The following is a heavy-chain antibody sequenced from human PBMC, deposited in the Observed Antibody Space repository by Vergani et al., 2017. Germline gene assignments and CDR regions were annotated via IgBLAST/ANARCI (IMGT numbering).Heavy chain of an antibody. D-gene: IGHD3-10*01. CDR2: ISNDGSKK. CDR1: GFSFSSHA. Sequence: VQVLESGGGLVQPGRSLRLSCAASGFSFSSHAIHWVRQAPGKGLEWVAVISNDGSKKYYADSVKGRFTISRDNSKNTLDLQMNSLRTQDTAVYYCAKAGSVTSGSLQYNFYMDVWGKGTTVTVS. V-gene: IGHV3-30*18. J-gene: IGHJ6*03. CDR3: AKAGSVTSGSLQYNFYMDV.